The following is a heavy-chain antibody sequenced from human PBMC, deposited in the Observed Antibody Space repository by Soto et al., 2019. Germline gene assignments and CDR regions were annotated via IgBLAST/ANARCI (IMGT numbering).Heavy chain of an antibody. Sequence: GASVKVSCKASGYTFTSYAMHWVRQAPGQRLEWMGWINAGNGNTKYSQKFQGRVTITRDTSASTAYMELSSLRSEDTAVYYCARDGSEEGYSSSWYPNWFDPWGQGTLVTVSS. CDR1: GYTFTSYA. CDR3: ARDGSEEGYSSSWYPNWFDP. J-gene: IGHJ5*02. V-gene: IGHV1-3*01. D-gene: IGHD6-13*01. CDR2: INAGNGNT.